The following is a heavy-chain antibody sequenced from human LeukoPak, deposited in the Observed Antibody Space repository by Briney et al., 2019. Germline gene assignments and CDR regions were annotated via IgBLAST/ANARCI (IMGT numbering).Heavy chain of an antibody. V-gene: IGHV3-11*01. CDR3: ARFRFASSWPYGVDV. J-gene: IGHJ6*02. D-gene: IGHD6-13*01. CDR1: AFTFRDYY. Sequence: TGGSLRLSCAASAFTFRDYYMSWIRQAPGKGLEWISYISTNGGAKYYADSVKGRFTISRDNTENSLFLQMDSLRVEDTAVYYCARFRFASSWPYGVDVWGQGTTVTVSS. CDR2: ISTNGGAK.